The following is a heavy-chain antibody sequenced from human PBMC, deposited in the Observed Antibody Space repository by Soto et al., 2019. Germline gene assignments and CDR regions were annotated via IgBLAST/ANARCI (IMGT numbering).Heavy chain of an antibody. Sequence: GGSLRLSCAASGFTFSSYSMNWVRQAPGKGLEWVSYISSSSSTIYYADSVKGRFTISRDNAKNSLYLQMNSLRDEDTAVYYCATGVYYDSWSGYRSPEYYGMDVWGQGTTVTVSS. CDR2: ISSSSSTI. J-gene: IGHJ6*02. D-gene: IGHD3-3*01. CDR3: ATGVYYDSWSGYRSPEYYGMDV. V-gene: IGHV3-48*02. CDR1: GFTFSSYS.